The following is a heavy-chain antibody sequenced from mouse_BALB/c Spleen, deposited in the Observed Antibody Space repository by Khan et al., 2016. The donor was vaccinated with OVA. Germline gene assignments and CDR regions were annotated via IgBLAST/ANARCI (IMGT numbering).Heavy chain of an antibody. CDR3: ARNSYMYDFTY. Sequence: QVQLKESGPGLVRPSQTLSITCTVSGFSLTTYGVHWVRQSPGKGLEWLGVIRSAGKTDYNAAFISRLSITKDNSKSQVFFKMNSLQADDTAMYDGARNSYMYDFTYWGQGTLVTVSA. V-gene: IGHV2-2*01. CDR1: GFSLTTYG. J-gene: IGHJ3*01. CDR2: IRSAGKT. D-gene: IGHD2-14*01.